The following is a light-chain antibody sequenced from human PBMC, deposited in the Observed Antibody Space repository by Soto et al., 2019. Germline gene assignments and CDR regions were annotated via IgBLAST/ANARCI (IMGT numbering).Light chain of an antibody. V-gene: IGLV2-8*01. CDR1: SSDVGAYNY. CDR3: TSYVGNDIWV. Sequence: QSVLTQPPSAYGSPGQSVTISCTGTSSDVGAYNYVSWYQQYPGQAPKLMMYEVTKRPSGVPDRFSGSKSGNTASLTVSGLQAEDEADYYCTSYVGNDIWVFGGGTKLTVL. J-gene: IGLJ3*02. CDR2: EVT.